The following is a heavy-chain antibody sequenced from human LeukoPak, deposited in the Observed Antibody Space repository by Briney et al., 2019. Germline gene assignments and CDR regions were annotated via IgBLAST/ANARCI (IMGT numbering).Heavy chain of an antibody. J-gene: IGHJ2*01. V-gene: IGHV3-53*01. D-gene: IGHD3-22*01. CDR1: GFTVSSNY. CDR2: IYSGGST. CDR3: AKAYYYDSSGYPDSWYFDL. Sequence: GGSLRLSCAASGFTVSSNYMSWVRQAPGKGLEWVSVIYSGGSTYYADSVKGRFTISRDNAKNSLYLQMNSLRAEDTAVYYCAKAYYYDSSGYPDSWYFDLWGRGTLVTVSS.